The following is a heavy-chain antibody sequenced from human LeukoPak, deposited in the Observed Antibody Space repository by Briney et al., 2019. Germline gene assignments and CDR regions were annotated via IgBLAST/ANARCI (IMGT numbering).Heavy chain of an antibody. CDR2: ISYDGSNK. V-gene: IGHV3-30*04. Sequence: GGSLRLSCAASGFTFSSYAMHWVRQAPGKGLEWVAVISYDGSNKYYADSVKGRFTISRDNSKNTLYLQMNSLRAEDTAVYYCAKDPSPNQIVGASTFDYWGQGTLVTVSS. J-gene: IGHJ4*02. D-gene: IGHD1-26*01. CDR1: GFTFSSYA. CDR3: AKDPSPNQIVGASTFDY.